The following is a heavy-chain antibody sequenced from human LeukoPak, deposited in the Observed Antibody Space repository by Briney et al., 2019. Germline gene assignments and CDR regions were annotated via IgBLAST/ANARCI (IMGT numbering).Heavy chain of an antibody. D-gene: IGHD3/OR15-3a*01. V-gene: IGHV4-39*01. CDR1: GGSISSSNSY. CDR2: IYYSGNT. CDR3: ARQTGSGLFILP. Sequence: ESSETLSLTCTVSGGSISSSNSYWGWIRQPPGKGLEWIGSIYYSGNTYYNASLKSQVSISIDTSKNQFSLRLTSVTAADTAVYYCARQTGSGLFILPGGQGTLVTVSS. J-gene: IGHJ4*02.